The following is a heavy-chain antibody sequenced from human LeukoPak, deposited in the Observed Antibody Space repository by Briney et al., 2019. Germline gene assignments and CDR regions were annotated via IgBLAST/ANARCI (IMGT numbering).Heavy chain of an antibody. CDR2: IYSDGNT. CDR3: ARGETSSYDY. Sequence: GGSLRLSCAASGFTVSINYMSWVRQAPGKGLEWVSVIYSDGNTYYADSVKGRFTISRDNSKNTVYLQMNSLRAEDTAVYYCARGETSSYDYWGQGTLVTVSS. V-gene: IGHV3-53*01. J-gene: IGHJ4*02. CDR1: GFTVSINY. D-gene: IGHD2-2*01.